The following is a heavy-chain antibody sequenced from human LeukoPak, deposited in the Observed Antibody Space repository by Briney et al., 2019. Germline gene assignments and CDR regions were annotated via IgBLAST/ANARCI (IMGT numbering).Heavy chain of an antibody. J-gene: IGHJ4*02. CDR1: GFTFSSYG. CDR3: ASMDIVATAFDC. Sequence: PGGSLRLSCAASGFTFSSYGMHWVRQAPGKGLEWVAVVWYDGSNKYYADSVKGRFTISRDNSKNTLYLQMNSLRAEDTAVYYCASMDIVATAFDCWGQGTLVTVSS. D-gene: IGHD5-12*01. CDR2: VWYDGSNK. V-gene: IGHV3-33*01.